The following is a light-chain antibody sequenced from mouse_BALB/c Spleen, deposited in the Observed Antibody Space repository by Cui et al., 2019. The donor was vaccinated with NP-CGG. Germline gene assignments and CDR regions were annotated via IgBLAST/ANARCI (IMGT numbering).Light chain of an antibody. CDR1: IGAVTTSNY. CDR3: ALWYSNHWV. V-gene: IGLV1*01. CDR2: GTN. J-gene: IGLJ1*01. Sequence: QAVVRYESALTTSPGKTVTLTCRSSIGAVTTSNYANWVQEKPDHLFTGLIGGTNDRAPGVPARFSGSLIGDKAALTITGAQTEDEAIYFCALWYSNHWVFGGGTKLTVL.